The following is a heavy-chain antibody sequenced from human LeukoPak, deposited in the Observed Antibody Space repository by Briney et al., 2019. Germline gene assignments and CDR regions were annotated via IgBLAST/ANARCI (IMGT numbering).Heavy chain of an antibody. Sequence: SVKVSCKASGGTFSSYAISWVRQAPGQGLEWMGRIIPILGIANYAQKFQGRVTITADKSTSTAYMELSSLRSEDTAVYYCARPPKGYYYDSSGSPFDYWGQGTLVTVSS. J-gene: IGHJ4*02. CDR2: IIPILGIA. V-gene: IGHV1-69*04. D-gene: IGHD3-22*01. CDR3: ARPPKGYYYDSSGSPFDY. CDR1: GGTFSSYA.